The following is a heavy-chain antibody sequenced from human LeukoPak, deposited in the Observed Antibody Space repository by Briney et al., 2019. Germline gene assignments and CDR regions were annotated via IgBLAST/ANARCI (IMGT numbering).Heavy chain of an antibody. Sequence: SETLSLTCAVYGGSLSDYYWSWFRQPPGKGLEWIGEINHSGSTDYNPSLKSRVTISVDTSKNQFSLKLSSVTAADTAVYHCAYSSDYQQQWGQGTLVTVSS. CDR3: AYSSDYQQQ. J-gene: IGHJ1*01. CDR2: INHSGST. CDR1: GGSLSDYY. V-gene: IGHV4-34*01. D-gene: IGHD3-22*01.